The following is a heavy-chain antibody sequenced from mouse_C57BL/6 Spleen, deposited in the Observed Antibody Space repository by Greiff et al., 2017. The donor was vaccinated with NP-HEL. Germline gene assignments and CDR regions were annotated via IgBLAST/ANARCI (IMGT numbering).Heavy chain of an antibody. CDR1: GFTFSSYG. J-gene: IGHJ2*01. D-gene: IGHD3-2*02. CDR3: ARQLRPYYFDY. V-gene: IGHV5-6*01. Sequence: EVQLVESGGDLVKLGGSLKLSCAASGFTFSSYGMSWVRQTPDKRLEWVATISSGGSYTYYPDSVKGRFTISRDNAKNTLYLQMSSLKSEDTAMYYCARQLRPYYFDYWGQGTTLTVSS. CDR2: ISSGGSYT.